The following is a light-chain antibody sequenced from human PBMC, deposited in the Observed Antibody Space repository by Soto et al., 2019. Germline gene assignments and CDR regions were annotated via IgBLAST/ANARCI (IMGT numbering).Light chain of an antibody. V-gene: IGLV2-14*01. CDR3: SSYTTSSTVA. Sequence: QSALTQSASVSGSPGQSITMSCTGTSSDIGGYNYVSWYQQHPDKAPKLMIFEVSNRPSGVSNRFSGSKSGNTASLTISGLLPEDEADYYCSSYTTSSTVAFGGGTKVTVL. J-gene: IGLJ2*01. CDR1: SSDIGGYNY. CDR2: EVS.